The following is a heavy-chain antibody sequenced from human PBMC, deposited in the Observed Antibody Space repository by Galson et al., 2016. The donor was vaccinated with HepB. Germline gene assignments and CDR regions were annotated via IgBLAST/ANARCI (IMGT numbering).Heavy chain of an antibody. J-gene: IGHJ3*02. CDR1: GGSINRSSYY. CDR2: IYYRGNT. Sequence: SETLSLTCTVSGGSINRSSYYWGWIRQPPGKGLEWIGTIYYRGNTYYNPSLRSRGSISLDTSKNQFSLKLNSVTAADTAVYYCATPSRGTTDAFEIWGQGTMVTVSS. D-gene: IGHD1-26*01. V-gene: IGHV4-39*01. CDR3: ATPSRGTTDAFEI.